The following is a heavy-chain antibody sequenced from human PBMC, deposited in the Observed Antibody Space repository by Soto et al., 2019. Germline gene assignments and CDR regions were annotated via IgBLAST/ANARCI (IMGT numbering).Heavy chain of an antibody. J-gene: IGHJ4*02. CDR1: GYSFTSYW. CDR3: ARSSPLKAYCGGDCYSGFDY. D-gene: IGHD2-21*02. V-gene: IGHV5-51*01. CDR2: IYPGDSDT. Sequence: GESLKISCKGSGYSFTSYWIGWVRQMPGKGLEWMGIIYPGDSDTRYSPSFQGQVTISADKSISTAYLQWSSLKASDTAMYYCARSSPLKAYCGGDCYSGFDYWGQGTLVTVSS.